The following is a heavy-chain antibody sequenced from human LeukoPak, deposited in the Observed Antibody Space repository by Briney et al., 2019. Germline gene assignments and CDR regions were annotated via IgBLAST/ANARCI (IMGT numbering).Heavy chain of an antibody. D-gene: IGHD3-16*02. J-gene: IGHJ5*02. CDR3: ARDNSVGDIAWWFDP. Sequence: ASVKVSCKASGGTLSNYAISWVRQAPGQGLEWMGGSIPIFGTTNYAQKFQGRVTITADKSTTTDYMELSSLRSEDTAVYYCARDNSVGDIAWWFDPWGQGTLVTVSS. V-gene: IGHV1-69*06. CDR2: SIPIFGTT. CDR1: GGTLSNYA.